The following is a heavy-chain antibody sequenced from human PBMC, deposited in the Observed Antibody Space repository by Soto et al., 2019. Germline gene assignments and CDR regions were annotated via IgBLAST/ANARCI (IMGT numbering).Heavy chain of an antibody. V-gene: IGHV3-30-3*01. CDR3: ARDDEGGSDCDLGY. Sequence: QVQLVESGGGVVQPGRSLRLSCAASGFTFSSYVMHWVRQTPGRGLEWVAFISHDGNNKYYADSVKGRFTISRDNSENTLYLQMDRLRAEGTAVYYCARDDEGGSDCDLGYWGQGTLVTVS. CDR1: GFTFSSYV. D-gene: IGHD2-21*02. J-gene: IGHJ4*02. CDR2: ISHDGNNK.